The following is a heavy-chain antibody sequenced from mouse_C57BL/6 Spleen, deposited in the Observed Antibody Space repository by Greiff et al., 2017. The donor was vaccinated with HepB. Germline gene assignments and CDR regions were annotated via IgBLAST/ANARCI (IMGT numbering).Heavy chain of an antibody. J-gene: IGHJ4*01. Sequence: EVQLQQSGPELVKPGASVKISCKASGYTFTDYYMNWVKQSHGKSLEWIGDINPNNGGTSYNQKFKGKATLTVDKSSSTAYMELRSLTSEDSAVYYCARSRAIYDGYPYAMDYWGQGTSVTVSS. CDR1: GYTFTDYY. V-gene: IGHV1-26*01. CDR2: INPNNGGT. CDR3: ARSRAIYDGYPYAMDY. D-gene: IGHD2-3*01.